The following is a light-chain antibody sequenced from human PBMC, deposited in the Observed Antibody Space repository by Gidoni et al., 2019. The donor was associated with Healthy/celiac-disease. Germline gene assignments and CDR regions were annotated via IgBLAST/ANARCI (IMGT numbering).Light chain of an antibody. Sequence: SQITHSPSSLSASGGDIVTITCRASQSISSYLTWYQQKPGKAPKLLIDAASSLQSGVPARFSGSGSGTDFTLTISSLQPEDFATYYCQQSYSTPLTFGGGTKVEIK. CDR1: QSISSY. V-gene: IGKV1-39*01. CDR2: AAS. CDR3: QQSYSTPLT. J-gene: IGKJ4*01.